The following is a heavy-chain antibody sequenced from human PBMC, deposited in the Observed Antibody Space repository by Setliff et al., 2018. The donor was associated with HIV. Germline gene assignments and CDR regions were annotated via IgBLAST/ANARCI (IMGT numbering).Heavy chain of an antibody. CDR3: ARAGNDYYDSNGYYYVVDWFDS. D-gene: IGHD3-22*01. CDR2: IYGSGST. V-gene: IGHV4-59*01. Sequence: SETVSLTCTVSSGSIKSYYWSWIRQPPGKGLEWVGYIYGSGSTNYNPSLKSRLTISIDMSKNQFSLKLNSVTAADTAVYYCARAGNDYYDSNGYYYVVDWFDSWGQGTLVTVSS. J-gene: IGHJ5*01. CDR1: SGSIKSYY.